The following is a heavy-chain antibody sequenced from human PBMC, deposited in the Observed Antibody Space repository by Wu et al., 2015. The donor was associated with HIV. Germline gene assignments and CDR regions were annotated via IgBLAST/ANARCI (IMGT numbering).Heavy chain of an antibody. D-gene: IGHD1-1*01. CDR3: ARDLFSAQIGTDYYYYYYMDV. V-gene: IGHV1-18*01. CDR1: GYTFTSYG. CDR2: ISPYNGNT. J-gene: IGHJ6*03. Sequence: QVQLVQSGAEVKKPGASVKVSCKASGYTFTSYGISWVRQAPGQGLEWMGWISPYNGNTNYAQNLQGRVTMTTDTSTSTAYMELRSLRSDDTAVYYCARDLFSAQIGTDYYYYYYMDVWGKGTTVTVSS.